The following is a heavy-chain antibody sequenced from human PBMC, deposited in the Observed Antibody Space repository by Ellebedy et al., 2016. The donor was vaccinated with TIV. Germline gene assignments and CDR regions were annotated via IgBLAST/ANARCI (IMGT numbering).Heavy chain of an antibody. CDR3: AKDRTSGDGYWVFDN. D-gene: IGHD5-18*01. J-gene: IGHJ4*02. Sequence: GESLKISCAASGFTFSRFAITWVRQAPGTGLEWVSGIVGSGAQKYADSVKGRFTISRDNSKSTVDLQMNSLRVEDTAVYFCAKDRTSGDGYWVFDNWGQGTLVSVSS. V-gene: IGHV3-23*01. CDR2: IVGSGA. CDR1: GFTFSRFA.